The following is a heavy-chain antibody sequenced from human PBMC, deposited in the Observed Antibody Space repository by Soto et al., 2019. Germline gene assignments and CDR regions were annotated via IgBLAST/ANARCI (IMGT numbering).Heavy chain of an antibody. CDR3: AKGGAIVAAGTRVYLYNAMDV. CDR2: INPNSGDT. CDR1: GYTFTGYY. D-gene: IGHD1-26*01. V-gene: IGHV1-2*02. Sequence: QVQLVQSGAEVKKPGASVRVSCQASGYTFTGYYVHWVRQAPGQGLEWMGWINPNSGDTYLAQRFQGRVTMNRDTSIGTAYMELRGLTSDDTAEYYCAKGGAIVAAGTRVYLYNAMDVWGQGTTVTVSS. J-gene: IGHJ6*02.